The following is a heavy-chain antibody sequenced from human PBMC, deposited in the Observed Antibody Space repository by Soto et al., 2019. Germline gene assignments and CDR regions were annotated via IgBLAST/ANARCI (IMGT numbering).Heavy chain of an antibody. J-gene: IGHJ4*02. D-gene: IGHD2-21*01. CDR1: GFIFSSYW. Sequence: EVQLVESGGGLVQPGGSLRLSCAASGFIFSSYWMHWVRQAPGKGLVWVSRIKSDGSSTTYADSVKGRFTISRDNARNTLYLQMNSLRAEDTAVYYCAKDPSPYLVTYFDYWGQGTLVTVSS. CDR3: AKDPSPYLVTYFDY. CDR2: IKSDGSST. V-gene: IGHV3-74*01.